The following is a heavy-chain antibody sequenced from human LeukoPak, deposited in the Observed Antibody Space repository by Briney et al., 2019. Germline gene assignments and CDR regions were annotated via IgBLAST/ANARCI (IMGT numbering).Heavy chain of an antibody. CDR1: GFTFSSYG. J-gene: IGHJ4*02. Sequence: GGTLRLSCAASGFTFSSYGMSWVRQAPGKGLEWVSAISGSGGSTYYADSVKGRFTISRDNSKNTLYLQMSSLTAADTAVYYCAKDRSIGTYYTFDHWGQGTLVTVSS. D-gene: IGHD1-26*01. CDR2: ISGSGGST. CDR3: AKDRSIGTYYTFDH. V-gene: IGHV3-23*01.